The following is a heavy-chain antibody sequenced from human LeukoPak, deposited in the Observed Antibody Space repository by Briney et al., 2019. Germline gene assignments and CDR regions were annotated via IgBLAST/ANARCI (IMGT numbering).Heavy chain of an antibody. J-gene: IGHJ4*02. Sequence: SETLSLTCAVYGGSFSAYYWSWIRQPPGKGLEWIGEINHSGSTNYNPSLKSRVTISVDTSKYQFSLKLSSVTAADTAVYYCARGESSRRTPYNYWGRGTLVTVSS. CDR3: ARGESSRRTPYNY. D-gene: IGHD2-2*01. CDR1: GGSFSAYY. V-gene: IGHV4-34*01. CDR2: INHSGST.